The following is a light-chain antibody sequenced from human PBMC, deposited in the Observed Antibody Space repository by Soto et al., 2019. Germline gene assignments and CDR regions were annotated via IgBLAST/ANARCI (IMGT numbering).Light chain of an antibody. CDR2: EVS. V-gene: IGLV2-14*01. Sequence: QSALTQPASVSGSPGQSITISCTGTSSDVGGYNYVSWYQQHPGKAPKLMIYEVSNRPSGVSSRFSGSKSDNTASLTISGLQADDEADYYCCSLTTSHTYVFGSGTKLTVL. J-gene: IGLJ1*01. CDR3: CSLTTSHTYV. CDR1: SSDVGGYNY.